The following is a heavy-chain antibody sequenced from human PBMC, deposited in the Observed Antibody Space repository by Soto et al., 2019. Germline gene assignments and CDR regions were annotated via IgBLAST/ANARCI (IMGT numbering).Heavy chain of an antibody. CDR3: ARDLVPMTVGMDV. CDR1: GFTFSSYA. V-gene: IGHV3-30-3*01. CDR2: ISYDGSNK. Sequence: VGSLRLSCAASGFTFSSYAMHWVRQAPGKGLEWVAVISYDGSNKYYADSVKSRFTISRDNSKNTLYLQMNSLRAEDTAVYYCARDLVPMTVGMDVWGQGTTVTVSS. J-gene: IGHJ6*02. D-gene: IGHD3-22*01.